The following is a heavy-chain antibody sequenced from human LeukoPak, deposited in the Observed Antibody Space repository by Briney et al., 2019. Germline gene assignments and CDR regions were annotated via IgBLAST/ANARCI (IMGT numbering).Heavy chain of an antibody. CDR1: GYTFTGYY. CDR2: INANSGGT. Sequence: ASAKVSCKASGYTFTGYYLHWVRQAPGQGLEWLGWINANSGGTHYAQKFQGRVTVTRDTSISTAYMELNSLRSEDTALYYCARPMTGTGLTYYYYGMDIWGQGTTVTVSS. J-gene: IGHJ6*02. D-gene: IGHD1-1*01. V-gene: IGHV1-2*02. CDR3: ARPMTGTGLTYYYYGMDI.